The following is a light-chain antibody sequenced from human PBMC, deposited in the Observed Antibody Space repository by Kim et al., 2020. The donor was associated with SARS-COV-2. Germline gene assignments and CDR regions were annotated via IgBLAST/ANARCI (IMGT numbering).Light chain of an antibody. V-gene: IGLV4-69*01. CDR1: SGHSSNA. J-gene: IGLJ3*02. Sequence: QLVLTQSPSASASLGASVKLTCTLSSGHSSNAIAWHQQQPEKGPRYLMKLNSDVSHSKGDGIPDRFSGSSSGAERYLTISSLQSEDEAYYYCQTWGTGIPVFGGGTQLTVL. CDR2: LNSDVSH. CDR3: QTWGTGIPV.